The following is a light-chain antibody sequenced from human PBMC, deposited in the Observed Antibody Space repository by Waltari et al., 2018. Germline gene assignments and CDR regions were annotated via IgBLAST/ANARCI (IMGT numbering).Light chain of an antibody. V-gene: IGKV2-40*01. J-gene: IGKJ1*01. Sequence: DIVMTQTPLSLPVTLGEPASISCRSSQSLLDSEDGNTYLEWYLQKPGKSPQLLIYEVSNRASGVPDRFSGSGSDTDFTLKISRVEAEDVGVYYCMQALEFPRTFDQGTKVEIK. CDR3: MQALEFPRT. CDR2: EVS. CDR1: QSLLDSEDGNTY.